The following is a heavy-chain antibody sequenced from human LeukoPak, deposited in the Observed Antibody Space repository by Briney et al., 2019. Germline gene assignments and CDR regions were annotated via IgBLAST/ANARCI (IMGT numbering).Heavy chain of an antibody. D-gene: IGHD3-22*01. CDR2: IYYSGTT. CDR3: ARRSTYDASGSYWYLVR. V-gene: IGHV4-59*08. J-gene: IGHJ2*01. Sequence: PSETLSDTRTVSGGSTSSYSGSWIRQPPGKGLEWIGYIYYSGTTNYNPTLKSRVTISVDTSKNQFSLKLSSVTAADTAVYYCARRSTYDASGSYWYLVRWGRGSQVTVSS. CDR1: GGSTSSYS.